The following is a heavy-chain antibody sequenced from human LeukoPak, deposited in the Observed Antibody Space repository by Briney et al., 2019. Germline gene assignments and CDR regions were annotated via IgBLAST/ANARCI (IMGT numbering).Heavy chain of an antibody. D-gene: IGHD5-12*01. CDR2: ISAYNGNT. Sequence: ASVKVSCKASGYTFTSYGISWVRQAPGQGLEWMGWISAYNGNTNYAQKLQGRVTMTTDTSTSTAYMELRSLRSDDTAVYYCARDYGYDYYYYYGMDVWGQGTTVTVSS. J-gene: IGHJ6*02. CDR1: GYTFTSYG. CDR3: ARDYGYDYYYYYGMDV. V-gene: IGHV1-18*01.